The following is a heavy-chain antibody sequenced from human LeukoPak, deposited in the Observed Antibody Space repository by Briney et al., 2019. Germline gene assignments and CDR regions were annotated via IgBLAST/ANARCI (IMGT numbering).Heavy chain of an antibody. CDR2: IHYSGNT. Sequence: SETLSPTCSASGDSISNFYWSWIRQPPGKGLEWIGYIHYSGNTNYNPSLKSRVAISIDTSKNHFSLKLTSVTAADTAVYYCARRAAVSGIGVWFDPWGQGTLVTVSS. D-gene: IGHD6-19*01. V-gene: IGHV4-59*08. CDR3: ARRAAVSGIGVWFDP. J-gene: IGHJ5*02. CDR1: GDSISNFY.